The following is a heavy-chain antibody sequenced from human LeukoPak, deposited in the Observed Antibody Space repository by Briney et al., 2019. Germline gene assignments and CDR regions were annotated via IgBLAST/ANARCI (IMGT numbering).Heavy chain of an antibody. Sequence: GGSLRLSCAASGFTFSRYAMSWVRQAPGKGLEWGSAISGSGGSTYYADSVKGRFTISRDNSKNTLYLQMNSLRAEDTAVYYCAKDTSRISGWYDYFDYWGQGTLVTVSS. CDR3: AKDTSRISGWYDYFDY. D-gene: IGHD6-19*01. J-gene: IGHJ4*02. CDR1: GFTFSRYA. V-gene: IGHV3-23*01. CDR2: ISGSGGST.